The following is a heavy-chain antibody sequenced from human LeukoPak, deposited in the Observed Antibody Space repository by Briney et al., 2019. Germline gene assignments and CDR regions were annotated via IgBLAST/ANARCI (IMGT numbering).Heavy chain of an antibody. V-gene: IGHV3-21*04. CDR1: GFTFSSYS. CDR2: ISSSSSYI. J-gene: IGHJ3*02. Sequence: GGSLRLSCAASGFTFSSYSMNWVRQAPGKGLEWVSSISSSSSYIYYADSVKGRFTISRDNAKNTLYLQMNSLRAEDTAVYYCAKASSIWFGELSDAFDIWGQGTMVTVSS. CDR3: AKASSIWFGELSDAFDI. D-gene: IGHD3-10*01.